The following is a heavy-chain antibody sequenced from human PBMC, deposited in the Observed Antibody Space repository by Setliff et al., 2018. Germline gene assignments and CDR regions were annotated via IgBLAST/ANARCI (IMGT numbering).Heavy chain of an antibody. CDR2: IVVGSGNT. D-gene: IGHD6-19*01. J-gene: IGHJ6*02. CDR1: GFTFTSSA. Sequence: SVKVSCKASGFTFTSSAVQWVRQARGQRLEWIGWIVVGSGNTNYAQKFQERVTITTDESTSTAYMELSSLRSEDTAVYYCARDYPADSSGWYPYYYGMDVWGQGTTVTVSS. V-gene: IGHV1-58*01. CDR3: ARDYPADSSGWYPYYYGMDV.